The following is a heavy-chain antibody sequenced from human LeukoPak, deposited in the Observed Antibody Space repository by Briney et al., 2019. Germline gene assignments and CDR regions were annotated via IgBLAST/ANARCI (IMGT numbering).Heavy chain of an antibody. V-gene: IGHV3-66*01. CDR3: ARVLFVAFDSSYYFDY. D-gene: IGHD3-22*01. Sequence: PGGPLRLSCAASGFPFSSNYMSWVRRAPGKGLEGVPVIYSGGSTYYADSVKGRFTISRDNSKTTLYLQMNSLRAEDTAVYYCARVLFVAFDSSYYFDYWGQGTLVTVSS. J-gene: IGHJ4*02. CDR2: IYSGGST. CDR1: GFPFSSNY.